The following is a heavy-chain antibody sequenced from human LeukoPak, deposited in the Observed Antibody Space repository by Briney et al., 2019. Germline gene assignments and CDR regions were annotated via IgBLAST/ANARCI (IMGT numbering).Heavy chain of an antibody. CDR1: GFIFSYYG. D-gene: IGHD2-8*02. Sequence: GGSLRLSCAASGFIFSYYGMHWVRQAPGKGLEWLAVIWPDGTIQYYADPVKGRFTISKDNSKNTLYLQLTGLRADDSAVYYCARHNHDWGWDFWGQGAQVTVSS. CDR3: ARHNHDWGWDF. CDR2: IWPDGTIQ. J-gene: IGHJ4*02. V-gene: IGHV3-33*01.